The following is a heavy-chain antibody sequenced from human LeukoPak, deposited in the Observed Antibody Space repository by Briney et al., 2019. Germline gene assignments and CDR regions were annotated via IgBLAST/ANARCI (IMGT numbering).Heavy chain of an antibody. CDR2: INPSGGST. CDR1: GYTFTSYY. J-gene: IGHJ4*02. D-gene: IGHD6-13*01. CDR3: ARTSLEYSSSWADY. Sequence: ASVKVSCKASGYTFTSYYMHWVRQAPGQGLEWMGIINPSGGSTSYAQKFQGRVTMTTDTSTSTAYMELRSLRSGDTAVYYCARTSLEYSSSWADYWGQGTLVTVSS. V-gene: IGHV1-46*01.